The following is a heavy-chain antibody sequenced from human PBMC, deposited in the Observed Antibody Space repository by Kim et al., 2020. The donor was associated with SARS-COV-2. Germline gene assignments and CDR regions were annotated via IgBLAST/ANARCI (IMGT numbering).Heavy chain of an antibody. CDR2: IYYSGST. V-gene: IGHV4-59*01. CDR1: GGSISSYY. CDR3: ARVLGDGYNLAY. D-gene: IGHD5-12*01. J-gene: IGHJ4*02. Sequence: SETLSLTCTVSGGSISSYYWSWIRQPPGKGLEWIGYIYYSGSTNYNPSLKSRVTISVDTSKNQFSLKLSSVIAADTAVYYCARVLGDGYNLAYWGQGTLVTVSS.